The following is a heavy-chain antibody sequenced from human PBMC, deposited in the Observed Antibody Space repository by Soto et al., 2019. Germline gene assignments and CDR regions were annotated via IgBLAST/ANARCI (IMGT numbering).Heavy chain of an antibody. CDR3: AKDGHSSGWYRYNWFDP. D-gene: IGHD6-19*01. J-gene: IGHJ5*02. V-gene: IGHV3-23*01. Sequence: EVQLLESGGGLVQPGGSLSLSCAASGFTFSSYAMSWVRQAPGKGLEWVSAISGSGGSTYYADSVKGRFTISRDNSKNTLYLQMNSLRAEDTAVYYCAKDGHSSGWYRYNWFDPWGQGTLVTVSS. CDR1: GFTFSSYA. CDR2: ISGSGGST.